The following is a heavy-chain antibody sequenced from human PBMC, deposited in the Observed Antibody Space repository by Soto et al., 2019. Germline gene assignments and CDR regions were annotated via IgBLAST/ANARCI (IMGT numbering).Heavy chain of an antibody. Sequence: GGSLRLSCTASGFTFGDYAMSWFRQAPGKGLEWVGFFRSKAYGGTTEYAASVKGRFTISRDDSKSIAYLQMNSLKTEDTAVYYCTRVRGGITIFGVVLPHDAFDIRGQATMVTVSS. CDR1: GFTFGDYA. CDR2: FRSKAYGGTT. CDR3: TRVRGGITIFGVVLPHDAFDI. J-gene: IGHJ3*02. V-gene: IGHV3-49*03. D-gene: IGHD3-3*01.